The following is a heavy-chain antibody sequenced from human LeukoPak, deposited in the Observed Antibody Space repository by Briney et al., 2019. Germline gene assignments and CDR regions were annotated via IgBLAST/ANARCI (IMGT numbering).Heavy chain of an antibody. CDR3: ARAGTAAAGTHFDY. CDR1: GFTFGTTA. CDR2: FGRSGSDT. V-gene: IGHV3-23*01. Sequence: GGSLRLSCAASGFTFGTTAMSWVRQAPGMGPEWVSTFGRSGSDTYYSDSVKGRFTIFRDISRNTLYLQMNSLRDEDTAVYYCARAGTAAAGTHFDYWGQGTLVTVSS. J-gene: IGHJ4*02. D-gene: IGHD6-13*01.